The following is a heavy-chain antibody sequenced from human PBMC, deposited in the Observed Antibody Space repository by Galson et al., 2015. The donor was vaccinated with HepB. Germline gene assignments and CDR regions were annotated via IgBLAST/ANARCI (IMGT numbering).Heavy chain of an antibody. V-gene: IGHV3-23*01. CDR3: VTPVVPSLGVY. CDR1: RFTFSSYA. CDR2: ISGGGTST. Sequence: SLRLSCAASRFTFSSYAMSWVRQAPGKGLEWVSGISGGGTSTHYADSVKGRFTISRDNSRNTLYLQMNSLRAEDTAVYYCVTPVVPSLGVYWGQGTLVTVSS. D-gene: IGHD1-26*01. J-gene: IGHJ4*02.